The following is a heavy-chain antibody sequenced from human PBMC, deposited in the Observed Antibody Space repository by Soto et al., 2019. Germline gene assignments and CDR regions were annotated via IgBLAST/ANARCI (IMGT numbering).Heavy chain of an antibody. CDR1: GGSFSGYY. CDR3: ARDKYYGSGSHGFDI. J-gene: IGHJ3*02. CDR2: IYHSGST. V-gene: IGHV4-34*01. D-gene: IGHD3-10*01. Sequence: SETLSLTCAVYGGSFSGYYWSWTRQPPGKGLEWIGDIYHSGSTNYNPSLKSRVTISVDTSKNQFSLKLSSVTAADTAVYYCARDKYYGSGSHGFDIWGQGTMVTVSS.